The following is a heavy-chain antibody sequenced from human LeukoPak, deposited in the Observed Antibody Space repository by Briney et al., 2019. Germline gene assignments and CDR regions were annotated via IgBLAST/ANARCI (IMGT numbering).Heavy chain of an antibody. J-gene: IGHJ4*02. V-gene: IGHV4-39*07. D-gene: IGHD3-10*01. CDR2: IYYSGST. Sequence: SETLSLTCTVSGGSISSSSYYWGWIRQPPGKGLEWIGSIYYSGSTYYNPSLKSRVTMSLDTSKNQFSLKLNSVTAADTAVYYCARDRRLAGGLEFDYWGQGALVTVSS. CDR3: ARDRRLAGGLEFDY. CDR1: GGSISSSSYY.